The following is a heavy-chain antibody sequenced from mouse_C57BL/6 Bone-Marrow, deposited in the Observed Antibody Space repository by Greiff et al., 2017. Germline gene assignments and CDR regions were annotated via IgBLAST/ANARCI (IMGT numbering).Heavy chain of an antibody. D-gene: IGHD1-1*01. J-gene: IGHJ2*01. CDR1: GYTFTTYW. CDR3: ARGGYYGSNLFDY. Sequence: QVQLQQPGAELVMPGASVKLSCKASGYTFTTYWMHWVKQRPGQGLEWIGEIDPSDSYTNYNQKFKGKSTLTVDKSSSTAYMQLSSLTSEDSAVYYCARGGYYGSNLFDYGGQDTTLRVSS. CDR2: IDPSDSYT. V-gene: IGHV1-69*01.